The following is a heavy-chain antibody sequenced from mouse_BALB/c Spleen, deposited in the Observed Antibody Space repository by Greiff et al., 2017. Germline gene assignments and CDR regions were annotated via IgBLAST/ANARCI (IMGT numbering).Heavy chain of an antibody. V-gene: IGHV2-9-2*01. CDR2: IWTGGGT. J-gene: IGHJ3*01. CDR3: VRAPYY. CDR1: GFSLTSYD. Sequence: LVESGPGLVAPSQSLSITCTVSGFSLTSYDISWIRQPPGKGLEWLGVIWTGGGTNYNSAFMSRLSISKDNSKSQVFLKMNSLQTDDTAIYYCVRAPYYWGQGTLVTVSA.